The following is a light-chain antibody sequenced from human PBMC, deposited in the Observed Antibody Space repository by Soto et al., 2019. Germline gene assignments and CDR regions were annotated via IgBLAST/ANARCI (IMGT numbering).Light chain of an antibody. Sequence: SVLTQPASVSGSPGQSITISCTGTSSDVGAYDFVSWYQQHPDKAPKLMIYEVSNRPSGVSNRFSGSKSVNTATLTISGLQAEDEADYYCSSYTSSSTRVFGTGTKVTGL. V-gene: IGLV2-14*03. CDR2: EVS. CDR1: SSDVGAYDF. CDR3: SSYTSSSTRV. J-gene: IGLJ1*01.